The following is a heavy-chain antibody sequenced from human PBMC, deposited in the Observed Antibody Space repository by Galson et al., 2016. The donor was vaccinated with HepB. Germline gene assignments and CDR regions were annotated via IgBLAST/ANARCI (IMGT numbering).Heavy chain of an antibody. D-gene: IGHD3-10*01. J-gene: IGHJ6*02. Sequence: SLRLSCAASGFSFTNYSMNRVRQAPGKGLEWVSSISSSSNLIYYSESMKGRLTVSRDNAKNSLYLQMKSLRAEDTAVYYCARENVITKVRGLIAAYGMDVWGQGTTVTVSS. V-gene: IGHV3-21*01. CDR1: GFSFTNYS. CDR2: ISSSSNLI. CDR3: ARENVITKVRGLIAAYGMDV.